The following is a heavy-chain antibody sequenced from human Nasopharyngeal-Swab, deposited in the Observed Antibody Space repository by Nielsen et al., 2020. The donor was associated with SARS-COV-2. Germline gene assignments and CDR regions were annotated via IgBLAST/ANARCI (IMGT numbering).Heavy chain of an antibody. CDR2: INPSGGST. V-gene: IGHV1-46*01. CDR3: ARAYFEGEIDY. D-gene: IGHD3-9*01. CDR1: GYSFTSYY. J-gene: IGHJ4*02. Sequence: ASVKVSCKASGYSFTSYYMHWVRQAPGQGLEWMGIINPSGGSTSYAQKFQGRVTMTRDTSTSTVYMELSSLRSEDTAVYYCARAYFEGEIDYWGQGTLVTVSS.